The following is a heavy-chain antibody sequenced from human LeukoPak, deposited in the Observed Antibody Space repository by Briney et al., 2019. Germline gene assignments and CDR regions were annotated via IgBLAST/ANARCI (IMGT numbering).Heavy chain of an antibody. CDR3: ARRGELGSYFNGPNWYFDL. J-gene: IGHJ2*01. CDR1: GYSFSNYY. CDR2: VYPADSDA. V-gene: IGHV5-51*01. D-gene: IGHD3-10*01. Sequence: GASLKISCKASGYSFSNYYIAWVRQMPGKGLEWMGIVYPADSDATYSPSFQGQVTISADKSINTAYLQWNSLKASDTAIYYCARRGELGSYFNGPNWYFDLWGRGTLVTVSS.